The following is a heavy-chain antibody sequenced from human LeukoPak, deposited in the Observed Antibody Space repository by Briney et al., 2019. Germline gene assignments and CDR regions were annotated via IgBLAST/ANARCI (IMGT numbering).Heavy chain of an antibody. D-gene: IGHD3-22*01. J-gene: IGHJ4*02. Sequence: GESLKISCKGSGYSFTSYWIGWVRQMPGKGLEWMGIIYPGDSDTRYSPSFQGQVTISADKSISTAYLPWSSLKASDTAMYYCASRAYHYDSSGYYPFDYWGQGTLVTVSS. CDR1: GYSFTSYW. V-gene: IGHV5-51*01. CDR2: IYPGDSDT. CDR3: ASRAYHYDSSGYYPFDY.